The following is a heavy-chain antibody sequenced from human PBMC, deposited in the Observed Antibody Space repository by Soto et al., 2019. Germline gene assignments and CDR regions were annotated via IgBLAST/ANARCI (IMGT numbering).Heavy chain of an antibody. J-gene: IGHJ3*02. CDR3: ARGAMVRGVNIASAFDI. Sequence: ASVKVSCKASGGTFSSYAISWVRQAPGQGLEWMGGISAYNGTTNYAQKLQGRVTMTADTSTSTAYMELRSLRSDDTAVYYCARGAMVRGVNIASAFDIWGQGTMVTVSS. CDR1: GGTFSSYA. CDR2: ISAYNGTT. V-gene: IGHV1-18*01. D-gene: IGHD3-10*01.